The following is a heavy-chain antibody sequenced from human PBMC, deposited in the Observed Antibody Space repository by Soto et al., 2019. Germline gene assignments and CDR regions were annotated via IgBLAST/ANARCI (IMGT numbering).Heavy chain of an antibody. CDR1: GFTFSSYW. V-gene: IGHV3-7*04. J-gene: IGHJ5*02. D-gene: IGHD1-26*01. Sequence: EVQLVESGGGLVQPGGSLSLSCAASGFTFSSYWMTWVRQAPGKGLEWVANIKQDGSEKYYVDSVKGRFTISRDNAKNSLYQQMNSLRTEDTAVYYCARGWGLDPWGQGTLGTVSS. CDR2: IKQDGSEK. CDR3: ARGWGLDP.